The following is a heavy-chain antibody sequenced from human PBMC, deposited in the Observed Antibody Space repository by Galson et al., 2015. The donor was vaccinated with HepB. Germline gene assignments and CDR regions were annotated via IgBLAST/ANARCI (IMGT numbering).Heavy chain of an antibody. V-gene: IGHV3-30*04. CDR1: GFTFSSYA. CDR2: ISYDGSNK. Sequence: SLRLSCAASGFTFSSYAMHWVRQAPGKGLEWVAVISYDGSNKYYADSVKGRFTISRDNSKNTLYLQMNSLRAEDTAVYYCASNRCGFGELLYCPPFDYWGQGTLVTVSS. J-gene: IGHJ4*02. CDR3: ASNRCGFGELLYCPPFDY. D-gene: IGHD3-10*01.